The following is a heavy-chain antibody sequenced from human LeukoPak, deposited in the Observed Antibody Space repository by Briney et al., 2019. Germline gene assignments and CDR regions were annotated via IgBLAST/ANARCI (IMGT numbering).Heavy chain of an antibody. J-gene: IGHJ4*02. CDR3: ARDLGVVVVAALDY. CDR2: ISYDGSNK. D-gene: IGHD2-15*01. V-gene: IGHV3-30-3*01. CDR1: GFTFSSYA. Sequence: GGSLRLSCAASGFTFSSYAMHWVRQAPGKGLEWVAVISYDGSNKYYADSVKGRFTISRDNSKNTLYLQMNSLRAEGTAVYYCARDLGVVVVAALDYWGQGTLVTVSS.